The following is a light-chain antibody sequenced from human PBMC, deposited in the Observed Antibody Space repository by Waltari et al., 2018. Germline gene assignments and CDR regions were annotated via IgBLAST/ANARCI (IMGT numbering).Light chain of an antibody. J-gene: IGKJ2*01. CDR1: QSCSSS. CDR2: GAS. V-gene: IGKV3-20*01. Sequence: ELVLTQSPGTLSLSPGERAPLSCRASQSCSSSLAGYQQKPGQAPRRLIYGASNRATGIPDRFSGSGSGTDFTLTISRLEPEDFVVYYCQQYGSSPHTFGQGTKLEIK. CDR3: QQYGSSPHT.